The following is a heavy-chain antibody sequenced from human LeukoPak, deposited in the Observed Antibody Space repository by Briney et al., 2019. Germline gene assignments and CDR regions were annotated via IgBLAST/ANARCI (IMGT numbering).Heavy chain of an antibody. CDR3: LRQGVGDPPR. D-gene: IGHD3-16*01. CDR1: GFTVSAND. V-gene: IGHV3-53*04. CDR2: IYAGGSSSA. Sequence: GGSLRLSCAASGFTVSANDMSWVRQAPGKGLEWVSLIYAGGSSSAFYADSVKGRFTASRHDSKNTLDLQMNGLRADDTAVYYCLRQGVGDPPRWGQGTLVTVSS. J-gene: IGHJ4*02.